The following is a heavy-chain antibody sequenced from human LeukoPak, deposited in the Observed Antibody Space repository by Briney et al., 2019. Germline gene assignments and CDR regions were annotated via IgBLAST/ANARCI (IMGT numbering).Heavy chain of an antibody. CDR3: AVGYYGSGTPFDY. V-gene: IGHV4-31*03. CDR2: IYYSGST. Sequence: PSETLSLTCTVSGGSISSGGYYWSWIRQHPGKGLEWIGYIYYSGSTYYNPSLKSRVTISVDTSKNQFSLKLSSVTAADTAVYYCAVGYYGSGTPFDYWAREPWSPSPQ. CDR1: GGSISSGGYY. J-gene: IGHJ4*02. D-gene: IGHD3-10*01.